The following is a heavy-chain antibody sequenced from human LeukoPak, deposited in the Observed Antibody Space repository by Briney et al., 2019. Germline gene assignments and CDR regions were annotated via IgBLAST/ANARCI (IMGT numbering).Heavy chain of an antibody. CDR3: AKVRWYSSGWYLKEAFDI. CDR2: ISGSGGRT. D-gene: IGHD6-19*01. CDR1: AFTFNTYA. J-gene: IGHJ3*02. V-gene: IGHV3-23*01. Sequence: GGSLRLSCAASAFTFNTYAMSWVRQAPGEGLEWVAAISGSGGRTYYADSVKGRFAISRDSSTNTLYLQMESLRAEDTAVYYCAKVRWYSSGWYLKEAFDIWGQGTMVTVSS.